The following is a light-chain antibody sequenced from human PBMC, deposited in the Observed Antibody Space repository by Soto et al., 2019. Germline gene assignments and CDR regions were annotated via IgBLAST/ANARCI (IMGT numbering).Light chain of an antibody. V-gene: IGKV3-15*01. CDR2: GAS. Sequence: EIVMTQSPATLSVSPGETATLSCRASQSVGSAVAWYQHKPGQAPRLLIVGASIRATGVPGRLSGGGSGTEFTLTISSLPSEDFAVYYCQQYKNWPPLTFGGGTTVEIK. J-gene: IGKJ4*01. CDR3: QQYKNWPPLT. CDR1: QSVGSA.